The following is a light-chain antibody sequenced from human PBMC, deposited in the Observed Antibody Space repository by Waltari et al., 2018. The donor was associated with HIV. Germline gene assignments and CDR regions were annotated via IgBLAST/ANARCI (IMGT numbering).Light chain of an antibody. J-gene: IGLJ2*01. CDR1: NIGSKG. V-gene: IGLV3-21*02. Sequence: SYVLTKPPSVSVAPGQTARITCGGDNIGSKGVHWYQKKPSQAPVLVVYDDSDRPSGIPERFSGSSSWNTATLTISRVEAGDEADFYCQVWDSSTDLRVFGGGTKLTVL. CDR3: QVWDSSTDLRV. CDR2: DDS.